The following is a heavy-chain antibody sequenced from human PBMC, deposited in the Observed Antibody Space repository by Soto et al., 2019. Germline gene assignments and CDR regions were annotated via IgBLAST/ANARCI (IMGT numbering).Heavy chain of an antibody. V-gene: IGHV3-33*01. CDR2: IWYDGSNK. J-gene: IGHJ4*02. Sequence: GGSLRLSCAASGFTFSSYGMHWVRQAPGKGLEWVAVIWYDGSNKYYADSVKGRFTISRDNSKNTLYLQMNSLRAEDTAVYYCASLYSSSSGGHFDYWGQGTLVTVSS. CDR1: GFTFSSYG. D-gene: IGHD6-6*01. CDR3: ASLYSSSSGGHFDY.